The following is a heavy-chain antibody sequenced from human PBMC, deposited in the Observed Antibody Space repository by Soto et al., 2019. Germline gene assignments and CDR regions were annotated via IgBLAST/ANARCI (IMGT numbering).Heavy chain of an antibody. CDR3: ARDHSHILTGYYYYGMDV. Sequence: PGGSLRLSCAASGFTFSSYAMHWVRQAPGKGLEWVAVISYDGSNKYYADSVKGRFTISRDNSKNTLYLQMNSLRAEDTAVYYCARDHSHILTGYYYYGMDVWGQGTTVTVSS. CDR1: GFTFSSYA. CDR2: ISYDGSNK. V-gene: IGHV3-30-3*01. J-gene: IGHJ6*02. D-gene: IGHD3-9*01.